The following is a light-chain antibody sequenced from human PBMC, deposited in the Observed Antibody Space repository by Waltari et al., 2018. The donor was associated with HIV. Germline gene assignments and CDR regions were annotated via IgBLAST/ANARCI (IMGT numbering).Light chain of an antibody. CDR1: QSLLHSDGKTY. V-gene: IGKV2D-29*02. CDR2: EVS. CDR3: MHSIQLPYT. J-gene: IGKJ2*01. Sequence: DIVMTQTPLSLSVTPGQPASISCKSTQSLLHSDGKTYLYCYLQKPGQSSQLLIYEVSSRFSRVPDRFCGRGSGTDFTLKISRVEPEDVVVYYCMHSIQLPYTFGQETKLEIK.